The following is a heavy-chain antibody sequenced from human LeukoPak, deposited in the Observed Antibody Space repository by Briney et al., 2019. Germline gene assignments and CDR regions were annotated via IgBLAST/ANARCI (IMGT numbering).Heavy chain of an antibody. CDR1: GNYW. CDR2: INSDGSAT. CDR3: TRDHGLDV. V-gene: IGHV3-74*01. Sequence: GGSLRLSCAASGNYWMHWVRQVPGKGLMWVSQINSDGSATSCADPVKGRCTISRDNAKNMLYLEMNSLRVEDTAVYFCTRDHGLDVWGQGTTVTVSS. J-gene: IGHJ6*02.